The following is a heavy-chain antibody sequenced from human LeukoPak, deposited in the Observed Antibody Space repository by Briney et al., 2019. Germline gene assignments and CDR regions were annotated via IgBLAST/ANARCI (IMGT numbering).Heavy chain of an antibody. D-gene: IGHD1-26*01. V-gene: IGHV3-72*01. CDR3: ARWDSGSCSD. Sequence: PGGSLRLSCAAYGFTFSDHYMDWVRQAPGKGLEWVGRTKNKANSYTTEYAASVKGRFTISRDESKNSLYLQMNSLKTEDTAVYYCARWDSGSCSDWGQGTLVTVSS. CDR1: GFTFSDHY. CDR2: TKNKANSYTT. J-gene: IGHJ4*02.